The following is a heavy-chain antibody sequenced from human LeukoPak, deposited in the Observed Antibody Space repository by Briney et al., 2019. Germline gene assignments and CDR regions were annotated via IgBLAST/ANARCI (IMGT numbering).Heavy chain of an antibody. CDR2: IYYSGST. Sequence: SETLSLTCTVSGGSISTYYWSWIRQPPGKGLEWIGYIYYSGSTNYNPSLKSRVTISVDTSKNQFSLKLSSVTAADTAVYYCARYSISYLYFDYWGQGTLVTVSS. V-gene: IGHV4-59*01. D-gene: IGHD6-6*01. CDR3: ARYSISYLYFDY. CDR1: GGSISTYY. J-gene: IGHJ4*02.